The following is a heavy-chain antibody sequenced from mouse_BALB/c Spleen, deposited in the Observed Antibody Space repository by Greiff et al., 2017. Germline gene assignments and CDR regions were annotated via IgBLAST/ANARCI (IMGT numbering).Heavy chain of an antibody. CDR2: ISSGGSYT. V-gene: IGHV5-9-3*01. Sequence: DVQLVESGGGLVKPGGSLKLSCAASGFTFSSYAMSWVRQTPEKRLEWVATISSGGSYTYYPDSVKGRFTISRDNAKNTLYLQMSSLRSEDTAMYYCARDTEGAMDYWGQGTSVTVSS. J-gene: IGHJ4*01. CDR1: GFTFSSYA. CDR3: ARDTEGAMDY.